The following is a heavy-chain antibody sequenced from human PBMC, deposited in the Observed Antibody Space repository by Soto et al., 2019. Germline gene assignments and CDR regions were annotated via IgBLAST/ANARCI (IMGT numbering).Heavy chain of an antibody. J-gene: IGHJ6*02. CDR2: IWYDGSNK. CDR3: ARDEWDDILTGYGMDV. CDR1: VFTFISYG. Sequence: PGWSLRLSCAASVFTFISYGMHWVRQAPGKGLEWVAVIWYDGSNKYYADSVKGRFTISRDNSKNTLYLQMNSLRAEDTAVYYCARDEWDDILTGYGMDVWGQGTTVTVSS. D-gene: IGHD3-9*01. V-gene: IGHV3-33*01.